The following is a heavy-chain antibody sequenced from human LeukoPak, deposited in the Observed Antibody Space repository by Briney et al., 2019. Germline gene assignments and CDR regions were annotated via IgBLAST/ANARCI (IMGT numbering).Heavy chain of an antibody. V-gene: IGHV3-73*01. CDR1: GFTFSGSA. J-gene: IGHJ4*02. CDR2: IRSKANSYAT. Sequence: GGSLRLSCAASGFTFSGSAMHWVRQASGKGLEWVGRIRSKANSYATAYAASVKGRFTISRDDSKNTAYLQMNSLKTEDTAVYYCTRRDSSSKNFDYWGQGTLVTVSS. D-gene: IGHD6-13*01. CDR3: TRRDSSSKNFDY.